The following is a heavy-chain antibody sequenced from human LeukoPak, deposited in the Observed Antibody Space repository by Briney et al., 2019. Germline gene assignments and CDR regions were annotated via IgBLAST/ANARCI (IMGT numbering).Heavy chain of an antibody. CDR2: IYSGGST. Sequence: PGGSLRLSCAASGFAVSSNYMNWVRQAPGKGLEWVSLIYSGGSTYYADSVKGRFTISRDNSKNTLYLQMNSLRAEDTAVYYCARDASVSICGGDCYPVDWGRGTLVTVSS. D-gene: IGHD2-21*02. CDR3: ARDASVSICGGDCYPVD. V-gene: IGHV3-66*01. J-gene: IGHJ4*02. CDR1: GFAVSSNY.